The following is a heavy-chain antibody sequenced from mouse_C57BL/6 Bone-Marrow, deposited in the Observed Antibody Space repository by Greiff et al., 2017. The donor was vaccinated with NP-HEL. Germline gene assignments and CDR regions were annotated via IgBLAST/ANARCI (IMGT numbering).Heavy chain of an antibody. CDR1: GYTFTSYW. Sequence: QVQLQQPGAELVMPGASVKLSCKASGYTFTSYWMHWVKQRPGQGLEWIGEIDPSDSYTNYNQKFKGKSTLTVDKSSSTAYMQLSSLTSEDSAVYYCARGATTVAPCVWGTGTTVTVSS. CDR2: IDPSDSYT. J-gene: IGHJ1*03. D-gene: IGHD1-1*01. V-gene: IGHV1-69*01. CDR3: ARGATTVAPCV.